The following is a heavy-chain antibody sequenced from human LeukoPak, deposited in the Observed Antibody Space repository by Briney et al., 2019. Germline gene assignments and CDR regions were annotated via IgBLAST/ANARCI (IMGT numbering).Heavy chain of an antibody. CDR3: ARDYCSSTSCLFDY. D-gene: IGHD2-2*01. J-gene: IGHJ4*02. CDR1: GYTFTAYG. Sequence: ASVKVSCKASGYTFTAYGITWVRQAPGQGLEWMGRINPNSGDTNYAQKFQGRVTMTRDTSISTAYMELSRLRSDDTAVYYCARDYCSSTSCLFDYWGREPWSPSPQ. V-gene: IGHV1-2*06. CDR2: INPNSGDT.